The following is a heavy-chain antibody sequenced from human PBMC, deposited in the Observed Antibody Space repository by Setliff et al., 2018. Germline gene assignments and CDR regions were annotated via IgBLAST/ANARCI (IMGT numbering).Heavy chain of an antibody. V-gene: IGHV4-34*01. CDR1: GGSFSGYY. CDR3: ARGPRYDYESSGYHYMKRFDY. Sequence: SETLSLTCTVSGGSFSGYYWNWIRQPSGKGLEWIGEINRRGSSKYNPSLKSRVTISVDTSKNQFSLKVSSVTAADTAVYYCARGPRYDYESSGYHYMKRFDYWGQGTLVTVSS. D-gene: IGHD3-22*01. J-gene: IGHJ4*02. CDR2: INRRGSS.